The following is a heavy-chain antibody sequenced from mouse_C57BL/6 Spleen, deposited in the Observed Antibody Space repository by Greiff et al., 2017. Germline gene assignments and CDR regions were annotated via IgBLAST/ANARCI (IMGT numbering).Heavy chain of an antibody. J-gene: IGHJ3*01. D-gene: IGHD1-1*01. CDR2: IDPEDGET. CDR1: GFNIKDYY. V-gene: IGHV14-2*01. CDR3: AAYYGSSPAWFAY. Sequence: EVKLMESGAELVKPGASVKLSCTASGFNIKDYYMHWVKQRTEQGLEWIGRIDPEDGETKYAPKFQGKATITADTSSNTAYLQLSSLTSEDTSVYYCAAYYGSSPAWFAYWGQGTLVTVSA.